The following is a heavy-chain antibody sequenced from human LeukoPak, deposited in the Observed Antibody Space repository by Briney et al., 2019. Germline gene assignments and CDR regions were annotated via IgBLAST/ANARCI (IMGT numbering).Heavy chain of an antibody. CDR1: GGSISSSSYY. CDR2: IYYSGST. D-gene: IGHD6-19*01. CDR3: ARRGSGWNR. Sequence: SETLSLTCTVSGGSISSSSYYWGWIRQPPGKGLEWIGSIYYSGSTYYNPSLKSRVTISVDTSKNQFSLKLSSVTAADTAVYYCARRGSGWNRWGQGTLVTVSS. V-gene: IGHV4-39*01. J-gene: IGHJ4*02.